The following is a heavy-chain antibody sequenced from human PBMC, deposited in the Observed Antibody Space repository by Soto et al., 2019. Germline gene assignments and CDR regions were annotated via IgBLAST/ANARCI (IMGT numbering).Heavy chain of an antibody. Sequence: SETLSLTCAVSGGSISSSNWWSFVRQPPGKGLEWIGEIYHSGSTNYNPSLKSRVTISVDKSKNQFSLKLSSVTAADTAVYYCARLHNPFTVTTDIWGQGTLVTVSS. V-gene: IGHV4-4*02. CDR1: GGSISSSNW. CDR2: IYHSGST. J-gene: IGHJ4*02. D-gene: IGHD4-17*01. CDR3: ARLHNPFTVTTDI.